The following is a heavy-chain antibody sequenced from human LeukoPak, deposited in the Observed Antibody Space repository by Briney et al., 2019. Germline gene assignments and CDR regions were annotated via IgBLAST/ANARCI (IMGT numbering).Heavy chain of an antibody. Sequence: SETLSLTCTVSGYSISSGYYWGWIRQPPGKGLEWIGSIYHSGSTYYNPSLKSRVTISIDTSKNQFSLTLSSVTAADTAVYYCARLRFYGSGSIYYWGQGTLVTVSS. CDR1: GYSISSGYY. V-gene: IGHV4-38-2*02. CDR2: IYHSGST. CDR3: ARLRFYGSGSIYY. J-gene: IGHJ4*02. D-gene: IGHD3-10*01.